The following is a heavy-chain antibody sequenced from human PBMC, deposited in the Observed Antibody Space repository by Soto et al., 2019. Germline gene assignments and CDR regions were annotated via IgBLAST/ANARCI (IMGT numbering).Heavy chain of an antibody. V-gene: IGHV4-30-2*01. CDR1: GGSMNTGDYS. CDR2: IYYSGTT. D-gene: IGHD1-26*01. Sequence: QLQLQESGSGLVKPSQTLSLTCAVSGGSMNTGDYSWSWIRQPPGKGLEWIGYIYYSGTTYYNPSLKSRVTVSLDRPKSQFSLNLNSVTAADTAVYYCARYSNKWGYGFDYWGQGTLVTVSS. CDR3: ARYSNKWGYGFDY. J-gene: IGHJ4*02.